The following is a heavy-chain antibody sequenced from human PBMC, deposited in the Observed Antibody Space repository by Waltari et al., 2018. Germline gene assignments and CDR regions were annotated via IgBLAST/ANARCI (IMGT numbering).Heavy chain of an antibody. CDR3: ARGRGKELTDWSPNAFDI. Sequence: QVQLQESGPGLVKPSETLSLPCTVSGGSISSYYWSWIRQPPGKGLEWIGYIYYSGSTNYNPSLKSRVTISVDTSKNQFSLKLSSVTAADTAVYYCARGRGKELTDWSPNAFDIWGQGTMVTVSS. CDR1: GGSISSYY. D-gene: IGHD1-7*01. J-gene: IGHJ3*02. V-gene: IGHV4-59*01. CDR2: IYYSGST.